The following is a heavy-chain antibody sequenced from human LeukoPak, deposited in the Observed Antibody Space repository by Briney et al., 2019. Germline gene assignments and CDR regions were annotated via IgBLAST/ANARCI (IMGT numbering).Heavy chain of an antibody. CDR3: ARERSSIAARAPFDP. CDR1: GFTVSSNY. D-gene: IGHD6-6*01. Sequence: GGSLRLSCAASGFTVSSNYMSWVRQAPGKGLEWVAVIWYDGSNKYYADSVKGRFTISRDNSKNTLYLQMNSLRAEDTAVYYCARERSSIAARAPFDPWGQGTLVTVSS. J-gene: IGHJ5*02. V-gene: IGHV3-33*08. CDR2: IWYDGSNK.